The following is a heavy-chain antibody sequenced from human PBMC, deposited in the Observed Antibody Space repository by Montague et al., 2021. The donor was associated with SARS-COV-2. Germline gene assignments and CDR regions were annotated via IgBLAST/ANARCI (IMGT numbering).Heavy chain of an antibody. V-gene: IGHV4-39*07. CDR3: ARVGGGRTFYY. J-gene: IGHJ4*02. CDR2: IYYSGSX. CDR1: GDSVSSTTYY. D-gene: IGHD3-16*01. Sequence: SETLSLTCTVSGDSVSSTTYYWAWIRQPPGKGLEYIGTIYYSGSXYYNPSLKSRVAMPVDTSKNQFSLKLDSVTAADTAVYYCARVGGGRTFYYWGQGILVTVSP.